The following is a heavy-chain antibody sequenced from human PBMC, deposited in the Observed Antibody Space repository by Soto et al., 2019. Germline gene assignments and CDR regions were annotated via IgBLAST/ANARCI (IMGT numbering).Heavy chain of an antibody. CDR3: ARGRVTARRIYFDV. J-gene: IGHJ1*01. D-gene: IGHD3-9*01. Sequence: VQLLQRGAGLLRPSETLSLTCAVIAGSFSGYHWTWIRQSPGKGLEWIGEIDHSETTNYNPSLKSPVTLSVDTFKKEFSLRLNFVTAADTAVYFCARGRVTARRIYFDVWGQGSRATVSS. V-gene: IGHV4-34*02. CDR1: AGSFSGYH. CDR2: IDHSETT.